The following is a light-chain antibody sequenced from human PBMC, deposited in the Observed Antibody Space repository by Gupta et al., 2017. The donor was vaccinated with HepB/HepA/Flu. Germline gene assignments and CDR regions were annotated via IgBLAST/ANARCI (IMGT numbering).Light chain of an antibody. J-gene: IGLJ3*02. CDR1: SSNIGAHYD. CDR2: GNN. V-gene: IGLV1-40*01. CDR3: QSYDSSLTAWV. Sequence: QSVLTQPPSVPQSPVPRVTTYCTGSSSNIGAHYDVHWYQQLPGTAPKLLIYGNNNRPSGVPDRFSGSRSVTSASLAITGLQAEDEADYYCQSYDSSLTAWVFGGGTKVTVL.